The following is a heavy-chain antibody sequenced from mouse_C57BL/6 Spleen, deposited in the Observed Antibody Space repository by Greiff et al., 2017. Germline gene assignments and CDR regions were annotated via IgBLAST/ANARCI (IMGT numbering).Heavy chain of an antibody. CDR3: ARPVVPYYAMDY. J-gene: IGHJ4*01. Sequence: EVHLVESGGGLVKPGGSLKLSCAASGFTFSDYGMHWVRQAPEKGLEWVAYISSGRSTIYYADTVKGRFTISRDNAKNTLFLQMTSLRSEDTAMYYCARPVVPYYAMDYWGQGTSVTVSS. V-gene: IGHV5-17*01. CDR2: ISSGRSTI. CDR1: GFTFSDYG. D-gene: IGHD1-1*01.